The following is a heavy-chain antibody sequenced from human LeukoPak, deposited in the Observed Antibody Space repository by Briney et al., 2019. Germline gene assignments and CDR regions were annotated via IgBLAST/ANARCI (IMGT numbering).Heavy chain of an antibody. CDR2: ITPDGSIT. D-gene: IGHD1-1*01. CDR3: VRAKNWNFDS. Sequence: GGSLRLSCAASGFTLSTYWFHWVRQATGKGLVWDSRITPDGSITNYADSVKGRFTISRDNAKNSLYLQMNSLRDEDTAVYYCVRAKNWNFDSWGQGSLVTVSS. V-gene: IGHV3-74*01. J-gene: IGHJ4*02. CDR1: GFTLSTYW.